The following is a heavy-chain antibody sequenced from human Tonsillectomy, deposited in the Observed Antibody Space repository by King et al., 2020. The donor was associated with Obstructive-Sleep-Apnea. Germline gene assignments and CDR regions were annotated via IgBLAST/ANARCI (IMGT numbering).Heavy chain of an antibody. CDR3: ARAASSSLDY. CDR1: GGSISSYY. CDR2: IYYNGST. Sequence: QLQESGPGLVKPSETLSLTCTVSGGSISSYYCSWIRQPPGKGLEWIGYIYYNGSTNYNPSLKSRVTISVDTSKNQFSLKLSSVTAADTAVYYCARAASSSLDYWGQGTLVTVSS. D-gene: IGHD6-6*01. J-gene: IGHJ4*02. V-gene: IGHV4-59*01.